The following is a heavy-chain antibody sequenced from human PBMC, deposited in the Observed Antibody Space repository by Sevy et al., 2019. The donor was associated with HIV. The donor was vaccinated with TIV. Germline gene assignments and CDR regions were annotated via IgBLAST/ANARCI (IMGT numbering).Heavy chain of an antibody. V-gene: IGHV3-21*01. CDR2: ISSSSSYI. J-gene: IGHJ4*02. D-gene: IGHD3-10*01. CDR1: GFTFSSYS. Sequence: GGSLRLSCAASGFTFSSYSMNWVRQAPGKGLEWVSSISSSSSYIYYADSVKGRFTISRDNAKNSLYLQMNSLRAEDTAVYYCARDRGGRGYYGSGSYYNYFDYWGQGTLVTVS. CDR3: ARDRGGRGYYGSGSYYNYFDY.